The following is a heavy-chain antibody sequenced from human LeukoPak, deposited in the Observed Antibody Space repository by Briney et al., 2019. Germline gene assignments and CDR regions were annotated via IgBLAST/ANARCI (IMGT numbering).Heavy chain of an antibody. D-gene: IGHD6-13*01. V-gene: IGHV3-53*01. CDR3: ARDRGIAAAMDY. J-gene: IGHJ4*02. Sequence: GGSLRLSCAASGFTVSSNYMSWVRQAPGKGLEWVSVIYDGGSTYYADSVKGRFTISRDSSKNTLYLQMNSLRAEDTAVYYCARDRGIAAAMDYWGQGTLVTVSS. CDR2: IYDGGST. CDR1: GFTVSSNY.